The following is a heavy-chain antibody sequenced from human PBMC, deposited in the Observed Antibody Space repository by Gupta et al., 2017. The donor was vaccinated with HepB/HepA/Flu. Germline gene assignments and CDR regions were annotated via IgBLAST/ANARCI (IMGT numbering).Heavy chain of an antibody. CDR1: GYTFTSYG. D-gene: IGHD2-2*01. Sequence: QVQLVQSGAEVKSPGASVRVSCKASGYTFTSYGFTWVRQAPGQGLEWVGWISAYKGRTDYAQRLQGRVTLTTDTSTNTAYMELRSLRSDDTAVYYCGRWGPMYYYMDVWGKGTTVTVS. J-gene: IGHJ6*03. CDR3: GRWGPMYYYMDV. V-gene: IGHV1-18*01. CDR2: ISAYKGRT.